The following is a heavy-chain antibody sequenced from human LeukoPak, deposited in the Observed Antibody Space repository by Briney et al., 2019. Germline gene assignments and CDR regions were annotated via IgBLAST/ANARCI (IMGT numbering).Heavy chain of an antibody. CDR3: ARELTYITIFGVAGDAFEI. J-gene: IGHJ3*02. Sequence: ASVKVSCKASGYTFTSYYMHWVRQAPGQGLEWMGIINPSGGSTSYAQKFQGRVTMTRDTSTSTVYMELSSLRSEDTAVYYCARELTYITIFGVAGDAFEIWGQGTMVTVSS. D-gene: IGHD3-3*01. CDR2: INPSGGST. V-gene: IGHV1-46*01. CDR1: GYTFTSYY.